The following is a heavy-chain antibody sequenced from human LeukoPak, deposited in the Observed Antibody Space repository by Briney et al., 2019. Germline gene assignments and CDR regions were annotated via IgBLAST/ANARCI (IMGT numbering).Heavy chain of an antibody. CDR2: IYYSGST. CDR1: GGSISSYY. J-gene: IGHJ3*02. D-gene: IGHD2-21*01. V-gene: IGHV4-59*12. Sequence: PSETLSLTCTVSGGSISSYYWSWIRQPPGKGLEWIGYIYYSGSTNHNPSLWSRVTISTDTSKSQFSLTLNFVTAADTAVYYCARDRGGDSFDIWGQGTTVTVSS. CDR3: ARDRGGDSFDI.